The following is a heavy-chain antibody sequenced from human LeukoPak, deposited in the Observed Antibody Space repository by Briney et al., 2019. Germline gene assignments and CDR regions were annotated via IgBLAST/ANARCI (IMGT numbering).Heavy chain of an antibody. CDR2: INHSGST. J-gene: IGHJ3*02. Sequence: PETLSLTCAVYGGSFSGYYWSWIRQPPGKGLEWIGEINHSGSTNYNPSLKSRVTISVDTSKNQFSLKLSSVTAADTAVYYCARVYSGYDAFDIWGQGTMVTVSS. CDR3: ARVYSGYDAFDI. V-gene: IGHV4-34*01. D-gene: IGHD5-12*01. CDR1: GGSFSGYY.